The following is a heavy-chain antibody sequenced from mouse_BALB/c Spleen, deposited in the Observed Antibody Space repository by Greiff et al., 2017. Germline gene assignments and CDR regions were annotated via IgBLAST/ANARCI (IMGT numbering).Heavy chain of an antibody. J-gene: IGHJ4*01. D-gene: IGHD4-1*01. V-gene: IGHV5-9-3*01. CDR3: ATGTDYYAMDY. CDR1: GFTFSSYA. CDR2: ISSGGSYT. Sequence: EVQGVESGGGLVKPGGSLKLSCAASGFTFSSYAMSWVRQTPEKRLEWVATISSGGSYTYYPDSVKGRFTISRDNAKNTLYLQMSSLRSEDTAMYYCATGTDYYAMDYWGQGTSVTVSS.